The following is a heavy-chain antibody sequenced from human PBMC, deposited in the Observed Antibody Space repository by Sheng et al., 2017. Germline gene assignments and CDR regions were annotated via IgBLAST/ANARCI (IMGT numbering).Heavy chain of an antibody. CDR2: INSDGSST. J-gene: IGHJ5*02. Sequence: EVQLVESGGGLVQPGGSLRLSCAASGFTFSHYWMHWVRQAPGKGLVWVSRINSDGSSTSYADSVKGRFTISRDNAKNTLYLQMNSLRAEDTAIYYCVRENYDYGRAVSGSWFDPWGQGTLVTVSS. D-gene: IGHD3-16*01. CDR3: VRENYDYGRAVSGSWFDP. CDR1: GFTFSHYW. V-gene: IGHV3-74*01.